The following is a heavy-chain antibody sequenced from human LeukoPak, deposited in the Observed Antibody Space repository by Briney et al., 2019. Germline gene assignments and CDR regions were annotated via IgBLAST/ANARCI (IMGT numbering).Heavy chain of an antibody. V-gene: IGHV3-48*03. J-gene: IGHJ4*02. Sequence: GGSLRLSCAASGVTFSSYEMNWVRQAPGKGLEWDSYISSSGSTIYYADSVKGRFTISRDNAKNSLYLQMNSLRAEDTAVYYCARIMGLRFLYYFDYWGQGTLVTVSS. CDR1: GVTFSSYE. CDR2: ISSSGSTI. CDR3: ARIMGLRFLYYFDY. D-gene: IGHD5-12*01.